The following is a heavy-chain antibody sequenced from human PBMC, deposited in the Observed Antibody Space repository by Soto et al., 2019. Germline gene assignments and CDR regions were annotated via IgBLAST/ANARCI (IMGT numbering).Heavy chain of an antibody. CDR2: ISGSGGST. V-gene: IGHV3-23*01. CDR3: AKDPSGSYPYYFDY. Sequence: GSLRLSCAASVFTFSSYAMSWVRQAPGKGLEWVSAISGSGGSTYYADSVRGRFTISRDNSKSTLYLQMDSLRAEDTAVYYCAKDPSGSYPYYFDYWGQGTLVTVSS. D-gene: IGHD1-26*01. CDR1: VFTFSSYA. J-gene: IGHJ4*02.